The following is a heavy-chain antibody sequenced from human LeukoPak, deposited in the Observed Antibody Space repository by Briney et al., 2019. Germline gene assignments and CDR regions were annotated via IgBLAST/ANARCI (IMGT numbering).Heavy chain of an antibody. V-gene: IGHV3-23*01. CDR2: ISCSTGDT. J-gene: IGHJ4*02. Sequence: PGGSLRLSCAASGFTFSSYGMSWVRQAPGKGLEWVSAISCSTGDTYYAASVKGRFTISRDNSKNTLYLQMNSLRAEDTAVYYCAKRSDYSDNSNYFDFWGQGTLVTVSS. D-gene: IGHD4-23*01. CDR3: AKRSDYSDNSNYFDF. CDR1: GFTFSSYG.